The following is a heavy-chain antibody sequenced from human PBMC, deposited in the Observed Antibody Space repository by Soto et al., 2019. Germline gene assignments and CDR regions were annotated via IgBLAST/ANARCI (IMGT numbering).Heavy chain of an antibody. V-gene: IGHV4-4*02. CDR3: ARRWGEGRVDY. CDR1: GASISSSNW. CDR2: IYHSGST. J-gene: IGHJ4*02. D-gene: IGHD3-10*01. Sequence: QVQLQESGPGLVKPSGTLSLTCAVSGASISSSNWWSWVRQPPGKGLEWIGEIYHSGSTNYNPSRKRRVPISVDKSWNQFSLKLSSVTAADPAVSYCARRWGEGRVDYWGQGTLVTVSS.